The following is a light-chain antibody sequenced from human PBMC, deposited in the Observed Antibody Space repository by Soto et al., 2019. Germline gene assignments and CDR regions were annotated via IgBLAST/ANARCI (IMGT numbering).Light chain of an antibody. V-gene: IGKV1-17*01. CDR2: ATS. J-gene: IGKJ1*01. Sequence: DIQMTQSPSSLSASVGDRVTITCRASQGIGNDLGWYQQKPGKAPKRLIYATSSLQNGVLSRFSGSGSGTEYTLTISSLQSEDLATYYCLQHNNYPRTFGQGTKVEIK. CDR1: QGIGND. CDR3: LQHNNYPRT.